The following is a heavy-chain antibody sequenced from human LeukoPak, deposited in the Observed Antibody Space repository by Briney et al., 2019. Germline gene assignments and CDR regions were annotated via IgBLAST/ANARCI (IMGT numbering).Heavy chain of an antibody. Sequence: SETLSPTCAVSGSSISSSTYYWGWIRQPPGKGLEWIGSIHYTGGTDYNRSLQSRVTISVVTSNIQFSLTLSSVTAADTAIYYCARVAAKNFGMLISNFEPWGQGTLVTVSS. CDR3: ARVAAKNFGMLISNFEP. CDR2: IHYTGGT. D-gene: IGHD3-3*01. V-gene: IGHV4-39*01. CDR1: GSSISSSTYY. J-gene: IGHJ5*02.